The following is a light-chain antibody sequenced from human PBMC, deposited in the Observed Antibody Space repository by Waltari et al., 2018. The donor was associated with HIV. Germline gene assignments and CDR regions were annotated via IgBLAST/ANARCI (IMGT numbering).Light chain of an antibody. V-gene: IGKV1-39*01. CDR3: QQSYSAPRT. J-gene: IGKJ2*01. CDR2: SAS. CDR1: QTLNTL. Sequence: DIQVTQSPSSLSASVGDRVTITCRASQTLNTLLNWYQQKPGKAPKLLIYSASTLQSGVPSRFSGSGSGTDFSLTISSLQPEDFATYFCQQSYSAPRTFGQGTKLEI.